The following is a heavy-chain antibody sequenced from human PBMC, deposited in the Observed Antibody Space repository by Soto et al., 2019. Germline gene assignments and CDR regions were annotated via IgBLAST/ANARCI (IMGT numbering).Heavy chain of an antibody. CDR1: GGSVSSGSYY. D-gene: IGHD3-22*01. CDR3: ARGHYYDSSGYPDY. CDR2: IYYSGST. J-gene: IGHJ4*02. V-gene: IGHV4-61*01. Sequence: SETLSLTCTVSGGSVSSGSYYWSWIRQPPGKGLEWIGYIYYSGSTNYNPSLKSRVTISVDTSKNQFSLKLSSVTAADTAVYYCARGHYYDSSGYPDYWGQGTLVTVSS.